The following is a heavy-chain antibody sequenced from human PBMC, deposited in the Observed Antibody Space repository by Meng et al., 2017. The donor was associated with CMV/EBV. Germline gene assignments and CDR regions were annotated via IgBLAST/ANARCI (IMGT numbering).Heavy chain of an antibody. CDR2: ISYSGST. CDR1: GGSISSYY. V-gene: IGHV4-59*01. Sequence: GSLRLSCTVSGGSISSYYWSWIRQPPGKGLEWIGYISYSGSTNYNPSLKSRVTISVDTSTNQFSLKLSSVTAADTAVYYCARHGEGGVVFDYWGQGTLVTVSS. J-gene: IGHJ4*02. CDR3: ARHGEGGVVFDY. D-gene: IGHD3-10*01.